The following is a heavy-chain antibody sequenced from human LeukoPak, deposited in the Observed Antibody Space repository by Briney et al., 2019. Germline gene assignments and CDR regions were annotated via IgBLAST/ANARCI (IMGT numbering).Heavy chain of an antibody. J-gene: IGHJ3*02. Sequence: PGGSLRLSCAASGFTFSSYAMHWVRQAPGKGLEWVSGISWNSGSIGYADSVKGRFTISRDNAKNSLYLQMNSLRAEDTALYYCAKESYYYDSSGPGGAFDIWGQGTMVTVSS. CDR2: ISWNSGSI. CDR1: GFTFSSYA. V-gene: IGHV3-9*01. CDR3: AKESYYYDSSGPGGAFDI. D-gene: IGHD3-22*01.